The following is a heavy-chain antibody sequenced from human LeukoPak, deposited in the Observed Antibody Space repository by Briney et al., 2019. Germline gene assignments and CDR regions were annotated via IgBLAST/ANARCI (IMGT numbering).Heavy chain of an antibody. CDR2: IIPIFGTA. CDR1: GGTFSSYV. V-gene: IGHV1-69*06. CDR3: ARAVYGDTAFDS. Sequence: ASVKVYCKASGGTFSSYVISWVGQAPGQGLEWMGGIIPIFGTANYAQKFQGRVTITADKSTSTAYMELSSLRSEDTAVYYCARAVYGDTAFDSWGQGTMVTVSS. J-gene: IGHJ3*02. D-gene: IGHD4-17*01.